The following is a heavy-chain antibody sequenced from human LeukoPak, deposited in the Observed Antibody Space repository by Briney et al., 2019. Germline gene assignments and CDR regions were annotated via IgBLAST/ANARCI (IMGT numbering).Heavy chain of an antibody. V-gene: IGHV3-21*01. D-gene: IGHD3-10*01. J-gene: IGHJ4*02. Sequence: PGGSLRLSCAASGFTFSSYSMNWVRQAPGKGLEWVSSISSSSSYIYYADSVKGRFTISRDNARNSLYLQMNSLRAEDTAVYYCARRTLGRYFDYWGQGTLVTVSS. CDR1: GFTFSSYS. CDR3: ARRTLGRYFDY. CDR2: ISSSSSYI.